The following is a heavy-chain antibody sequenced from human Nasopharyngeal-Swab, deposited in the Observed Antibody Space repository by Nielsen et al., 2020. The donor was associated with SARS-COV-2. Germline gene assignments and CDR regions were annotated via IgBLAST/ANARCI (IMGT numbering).Heavy chain of an antibody. D-gene: IGHD6-13*01. CDR2: IYSGGST. Sequence: GESLKISCAASGFTVSSNYMSWVRQAPGKGLEWVSVIYSGGSTYYADSVKGRFTISRHNSKNTLYLQMNSLRAEDTAVYYCARLYSSSWYVPDYWGQGTRVTVSS. V-gene: IGHV3-53*04. CDR3: ARLYSSSWYVPDY. J-gene: IGHJ4*02. CDR1: GFTVSSNY.